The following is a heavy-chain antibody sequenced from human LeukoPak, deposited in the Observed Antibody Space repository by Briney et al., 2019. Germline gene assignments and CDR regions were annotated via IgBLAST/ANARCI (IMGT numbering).Heavy chain of an antibody. CDR2: IYYSGST. J-gene: IGHJ4*02. D-gene: IGHD5-18*01. V-gene: IGHV4-59*08. CDR3: ARSGYSYALDY. Sequence: PSETLSLTCAVYGGSFSGYSWSWIRQPPGKGLEWIGYIYYSGSTNYNPSLKSRVTISVDTSKNQFSLKLSSVTAADTAVYYCARSGYSYALDYWGQGTLVTVSS. CDR1: GGSFSGYS.